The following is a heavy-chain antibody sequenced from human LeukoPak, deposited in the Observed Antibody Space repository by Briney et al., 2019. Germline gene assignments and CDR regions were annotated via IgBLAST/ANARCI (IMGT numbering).Heavy chain of an antibody. V-gene: IGHV4-34*01. Sequence: SETLSLTCAVYGGSFSGYYWSWIRQPPGKGLEWIGEINHSGSTNYNPSLKSRVTISVDTSKNQFSLKLSSVTAADTAVYYCARDSSDAFDIWGQRTMVTVSS. CDR3: ARDSSDAFDI. CDR1: GGSFSGYY. CDR2: INHSGST. J-gene: IGHJ3*02.